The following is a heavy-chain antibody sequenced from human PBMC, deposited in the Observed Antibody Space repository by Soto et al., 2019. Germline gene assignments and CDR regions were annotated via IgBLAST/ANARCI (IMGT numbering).Heavy chain of an antibody. CDR1: VFTFSNYA. V-gene: IGHV3-23*01. D-gene: IGHD3-10*01. Sequence: GGSLRLSCAASVFTFSNYAMSWVRQAPGKGLEWVSAISGSGSSTYYADSVKGRFTISRDNSKNTLYLQLNSLRAEDTAVYYCAQERREYSSGSYSLESWGQGTLVTVAS. CDR3: AQERREYSSGSYSLES. J-gene: IGHJ4*02. CDR2: ISGSGSST.